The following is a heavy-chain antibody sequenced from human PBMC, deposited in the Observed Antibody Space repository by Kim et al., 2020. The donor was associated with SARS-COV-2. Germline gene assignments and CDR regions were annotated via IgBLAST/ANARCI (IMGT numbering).Heavy chain of an antibody. J-gene: IGHJ3*02. V-gene: IGHV4-61*01. CDR1: GGSVSSGSYY. CDR2: IYYSGST. D-gene: IGHD6-19*01. CDR3: ARENSSGDRAFDI. Sequence: SETLSLTCTVSGGSVSSGSYYWSWIRQPPGKGLEWIGYIYYSGSTNYNPSLKSRVTISVDTSKNQFSLKLSSVTAADTAVYYCARENSSGDRAFDIWGQGTMVTVSS.